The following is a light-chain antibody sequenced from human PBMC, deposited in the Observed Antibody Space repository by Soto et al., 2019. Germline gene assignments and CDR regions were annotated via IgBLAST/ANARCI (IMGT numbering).Light chain of an antibody. CDR1: QSVSSSY. Sequence: EIVLTQSPGTLSLSPGERATLSCRASQSVSSSYLAWYQQKPGQAPRLLIYGASSRATGIPDRFSGSGSGTDFTLTISRLEPEDFALYYCQQYGSSPRTFGPGTKVDIK. CDR2: GAS. CDR3: QQYGSSPRT. J-gene: IGKJ3*01. V-gene: IGKV3-20*01.